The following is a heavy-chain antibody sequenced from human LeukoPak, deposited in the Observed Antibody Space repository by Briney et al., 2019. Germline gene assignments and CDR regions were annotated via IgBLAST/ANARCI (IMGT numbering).Heavy chain of an antibody. CDR2: ISSSSSYT. CDR1: GFTFSDYY. Sequence: PGGSLRLSCAASGFTFSDYYMSWIRQAPGKGLEGVSYISSSSSYTNYADSVKGRFTISRDNAKNSLYLQMNSLRAEDTAVYYCARGNSITGTTPLDYFDYWGQGTLVTVSS. CDR3: ARGNSITGTTPLDYFDY. V-gene: IGHV3-11*05. D-gene: IGHD1-20*01. J-gene: IGHJ4*02.